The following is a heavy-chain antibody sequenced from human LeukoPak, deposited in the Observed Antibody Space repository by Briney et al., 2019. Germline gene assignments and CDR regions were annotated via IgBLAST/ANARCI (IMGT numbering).Heavy chain of an antibody. CDR2: ISRSSSTI. D-gene: IGHD3-22*01. J-gene: IGHJ4*02. CDR3: ARDVGIVVVSPFDY. Sequence: PGGSLRLSCAASGFTFSSSAMSWVRQAPGKGLEWVSYISRSSSTIYYADSVKGRFTISRGNAKNSLYLQMNSLRAEDTAVYYCARDVGIVVVSPFDYWGQGTLVTVSS. CDR1: GFTFSSSA. V-gene: IGHV3-48*04.